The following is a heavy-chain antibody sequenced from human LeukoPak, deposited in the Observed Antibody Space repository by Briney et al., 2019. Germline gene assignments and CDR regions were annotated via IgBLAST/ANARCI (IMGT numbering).Heavy chain of an antibody. J-gene: IGHJ4*02. CDR3: ARPSSIAALHYFDY. D-gene: IGHD6-6*01. Sequence: PSETLSLTCAISGGSINSNNWWSWVRQPPGKGLQWIGEIYHSGTTSYNPSLKSRITMSVDKSKNQFSLSLSSVTAADTAVYYCARPSSIAALHYFDYWGQGTLVTVSS. CDR1: GGSINSNNW. CDR2: IYHSGTT. V-gene: IGHV4-4*02.